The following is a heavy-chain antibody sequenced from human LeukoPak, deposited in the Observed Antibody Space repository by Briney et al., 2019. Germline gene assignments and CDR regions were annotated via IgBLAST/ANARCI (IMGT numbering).Heavy chain of an antibody. V-gene: IGHV3-33*01. J-gene: IGHJ4*02. CDR1: GFTFSSYG. CDR2: IWYDGSNK. D-gene: IGHD3-10*01. CDR3: ARESRFTYYYGSGSSPDY. Sequence: GGSLRLSCAASGFTFSSYGMHWVRQAPGKGLEWVAVIWYDGSNKYYADSVKGRFTISRDNSKNTLYLQMNSLRAEDTAVYYCARESRFTYYYGSGSSPDYWGQGTLVTVSS.